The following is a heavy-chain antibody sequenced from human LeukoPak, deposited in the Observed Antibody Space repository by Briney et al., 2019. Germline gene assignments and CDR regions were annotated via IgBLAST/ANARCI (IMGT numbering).Heavy chain of an antibody. CDR3: AKNRSSGWYSFQH. Sequence: PGRSLRLSCAACGFTFSSYGMHWVRQAPGKGLEWVAVISYDGSNKYYADSVKGRFTISRDNSKNTLYLQMNSLRPEDTAVYYCAKNRSSGWYSFQHWGQGTLVSVSS. CDR2: ISYDGSNK. D-gene: IGHD6-19*01. CDR1: GFTFSSYG. J-gene: IGHJ1*01. V-gene: IGHV3-30*18.